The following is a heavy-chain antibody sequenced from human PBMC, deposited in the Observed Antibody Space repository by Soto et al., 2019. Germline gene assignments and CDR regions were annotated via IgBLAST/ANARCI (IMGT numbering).Heavy chain of an antibody. CDR3: ARGYGIAARPPDY. V-gene: IGHV1-18*04. CDR2: ISAYNGNT. CDR1: GCTFTSYR. Sequence: ASLKLACKTSGCTFTSYRISCVLHSTGQGLEWMGWISAYNGNTNYAQKLQGRVTMTTDTSTSTAYMELRSLRSDDTAVYYCARGYGIAARPPDYWGQGTLVTVSS. J-gene: IGHJ4*02. D-gene: IGHD6-6*01.